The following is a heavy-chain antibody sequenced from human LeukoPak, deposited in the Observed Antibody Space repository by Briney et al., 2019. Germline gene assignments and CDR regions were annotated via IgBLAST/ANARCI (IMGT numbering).Heavy chain of an antibody. CDR3: ARVSGTYTETDY. CDR1: GYTFTNYY. Sequence: ASVKVSCKASGYTFTNYYMHWVRQAPGQGLEWMGIINPSGRSSSYAQKFQGRVTMTRDTSTSTVYMELSSLRSEDTAVYYCARVSGTYTETDYWRQGTLVTVSS. J-gene: IGHJ4*02. V-gene: IGHV1-46*03. CDR2: INPSGRSS. D-gene: IGHD1-26*01.